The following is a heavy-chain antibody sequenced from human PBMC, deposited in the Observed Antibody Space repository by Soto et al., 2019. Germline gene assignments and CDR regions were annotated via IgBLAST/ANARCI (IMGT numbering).Heavy chain of an antibody. CDR2: ISYDGNTK. D-gene: IGHD2-21*02. Sequence: QVQLVESGGGVVQPGRSLRLSCAASGFPFSNYGMHWVRQAPGKGLEWLAVISYDGNTKYYADSVKGRFTISRDSAKNTVFLQMSSLREEDTAVYDCAKEKAYCLYYGMDVWGQGTTVTVSS. J-gene: IGHJ6*02. CDR3: AKEKAYCLYYGMDV. CDR1: GFPFSNYG. V-gene: IGHV3-30*18.